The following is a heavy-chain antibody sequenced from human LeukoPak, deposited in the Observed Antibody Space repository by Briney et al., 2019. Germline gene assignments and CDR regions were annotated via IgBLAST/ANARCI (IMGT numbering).Heavy chain of an antibody. D-gene: IGHD2-2*01. V-gene: IGHV4-34*01. CDR3: ARARGYQLSFYYMDV. J-gene: IGHJ6*03. CDR2: INHSGST. Sequence: PSETLSLTCSVSGGSMSTYYWGWIRQPPGKGLEWIGEINHSGSTNYNPSLKSRVTISVVTSKNQFSLKLSSVTAADTAMYYCARARGYQLSFYYMDVWGKGTTVTVSS. CDR1: GGSMSTYY.